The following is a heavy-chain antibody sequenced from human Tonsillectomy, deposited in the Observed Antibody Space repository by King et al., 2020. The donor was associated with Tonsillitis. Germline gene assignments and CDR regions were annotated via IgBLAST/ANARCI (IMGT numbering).Heavy chain of an antibody. J-gene: IGHJ5*02. V-gene: IGHV3-33*01. D-gene: IGHD2-2*01. CDR2: IWYDGSNK. Sequence: VQLVESGGGVVQPGRSLRLSCAASGFTFSSYGMHWVRQAPGKGLEWVAVIWYDGSNKYYADSVKGRFTISRDNSKNTLYLQMNSLRAEDTAVYYCAREFVALFLVGQNWFDPWGQGTLVTVSS. CDR3: AREFVALFLVGQNWFDP. CDR1: GFTFSSYG.